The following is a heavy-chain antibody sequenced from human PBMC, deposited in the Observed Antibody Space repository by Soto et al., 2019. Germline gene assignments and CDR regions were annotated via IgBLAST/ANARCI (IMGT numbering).Heavy chain of an antibody. CDR3: TTNGDYYYYYMDV. J-gene: IGHJ6*03. D-gene: IGHD2-8*01. Sequence: EVQLVESGGDLVKPGGSLRLSCAASGFTFNNAWMSWVRQAPGKGLEWVAHIKSKTDGETTTYAAPVKGRFTISREDSKDTLYLQMNSLKPEDTAVYYCTTNGDYYYYYMDVWGKGTTVAVSS. CDR1: GFTFNNAW. V-gene: IGHV3-15*01. CDR2: IKSKTDGETT.